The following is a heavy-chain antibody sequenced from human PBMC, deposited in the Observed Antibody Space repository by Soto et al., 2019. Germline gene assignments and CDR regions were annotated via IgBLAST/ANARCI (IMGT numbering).Heavy chain of an antibody. D-gene: IGHD4-17*01. CDR1: GFTFSSYS. V-gene: IGHV3-48*01. Sequence: EVQLVESGGGLVQPGGSLRLSCAASGFTFSSYSMNWVRQAPGMGLEWVSYISSSSSTIYYADSVKGRFTISRDNAKNSLYLQMNSLRAEDTAVYYCARGYYGDEDYFDYWGQGTLVTVSS. J-gene: IGHJ4*02. CDR2: ISSSSSTI. CDR3: ARGYYGDEDYFDY.